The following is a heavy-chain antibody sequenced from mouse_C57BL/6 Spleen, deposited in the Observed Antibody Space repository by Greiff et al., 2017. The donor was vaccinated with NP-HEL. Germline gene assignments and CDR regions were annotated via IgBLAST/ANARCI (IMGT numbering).Heavy chain of an antibody. V-gene: IGHV5-4*01. CDR2: ISDGGSYT. CDR1: GFTFSSYA. CDR3: AREGLYYGNYDYFDY. J-gene: IGHJ2*01. D-gene: IGHD2-1*01. Sequence: VESGGGLVKPGGSLKLSCAASGFTFSSYAMSWVRQTPEKRLEWVATISDGGSYTYYPDNVKGRFTISRDNAKNNLYLQMSHLKSEDTAMYYCAREGLYYGNYDYFDYWGQGTTLTVSS.